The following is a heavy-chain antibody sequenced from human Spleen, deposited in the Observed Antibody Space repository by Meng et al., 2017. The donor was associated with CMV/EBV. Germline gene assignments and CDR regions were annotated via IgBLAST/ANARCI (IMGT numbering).Heavy chain of an antibody. D-gene: IGHD3-3*01. CDR3: AAEGVDFWSDNRGFGY. CDR2: IYRDESSA. Sequence: FTFRGYWMHWVRQAPGKGLVWVSRIYRDESSADYADSVKGRFTISRDNVKNTLYLQMNSLRAEDTAVYYCAAEGVDFWSDNRGFGYWGQGTLVTVSS. CDR1: FTFRGYW. J-gene: IGHJ4*02. V-gene: IGHV3-74*01.